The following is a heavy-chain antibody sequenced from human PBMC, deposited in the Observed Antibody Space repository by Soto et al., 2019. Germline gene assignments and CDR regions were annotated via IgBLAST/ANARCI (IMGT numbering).Heavy chain of an antibody. CDR3: ARVMCGDCSTYYYYSMDV. J-gene: IGHJ6*02. CDR1: GFTFGTYT. V-gene: IGHV3-21*01. CDR2: IGTSSSYI. Sequence: KPGGSLRLSCAASGFTFGTYTMNWVRQAPGKGLEWVSSIGTSSSYIHYADSVRGRFTISRDNAKDSLYLQMSSLRAEDTAVYYCARVMCGDCSTYYYYSMDVWGQGTTVTVSS. D-gene: IGHD2-21*02.